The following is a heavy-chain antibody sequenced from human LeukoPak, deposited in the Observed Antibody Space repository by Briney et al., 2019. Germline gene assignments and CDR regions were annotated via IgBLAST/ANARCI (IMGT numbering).Heavy chain of an antibody. CDR3: ARSIPYGTTWYGRSDY. V-gene: IGHV3-7*03. Sequence: GGSLRLSCAASGFPFSSYSMTWVRQAPGKGLEWVANIKPDGTTKFYVDSVKGRSTISRDNALNSLYLQMNGLRAEDTAIYYCARSIPYGTTWYGRSDYWGQGTLITVSS. J-gene: IGHJ4*02. CDR2: IKPDGTTK. CDR1: GFPFSSYS. D-gene: IGHD6-13*01.